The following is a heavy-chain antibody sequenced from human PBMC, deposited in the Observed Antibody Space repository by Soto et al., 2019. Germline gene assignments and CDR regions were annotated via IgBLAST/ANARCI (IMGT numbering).Heavy chain of an antibody. D-gene: IGHD3-9*01. Sequence: GGSLRLSCAASGFTFSSYGMHWVRQAPGKGLEWVAVISYDGSNKYYADSVKGRFSVSRDNAKKVLFLQMNSLRADDTAVFYFARDPTRNDGENFDTWGRGSLVTVSS. CDR2: ISYDGSNK. CDR3: ARDPTRNDGENFDT. CDR1: GFTFSSYG. V-gene: IGHV3-30*03. J-gene: IGHJ1*01.